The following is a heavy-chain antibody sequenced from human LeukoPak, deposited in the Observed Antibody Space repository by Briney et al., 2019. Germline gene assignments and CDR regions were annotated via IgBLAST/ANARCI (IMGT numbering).Heavy chain of an antibody. CDR1: GFTISTYS. CDR2: IKQDGSEK. J-gene: IGHJ6*03. Sequence: GGSLRLSCAASGFTISTYSMNWVRQAPGKGLEWVANIKQDGSEKYYVDSVKGRFTISRDNAKNSLYLQMNSLRAEDTAVYYCARADGSGSYLYYYYYYMDVWGKGTTVTISS. V-gene: IGHV3-7*01. D-gene: IGHD3-10*01. CDR3: ARADGSGSYLYYYYYYMDV.